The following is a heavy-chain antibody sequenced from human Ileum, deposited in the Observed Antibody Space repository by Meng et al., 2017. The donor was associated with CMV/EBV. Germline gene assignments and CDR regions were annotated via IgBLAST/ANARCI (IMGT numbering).Heavy chain of an antibody. CDR3: ARGFDFWRGSDFDY. V-gene: IGHV1-2*02. D-gene: IGHD3-3*01. Sequence: KACGYICTDYYRHWVRQAPGQGLEWMGWINPTNGATNYEQKFRDRVTMTRDTSITTAYMELSRLKFDDTAVYFCARGFDFWRGSDFDYWGQGTLVTVSS. CDR1: GYICTDYY. J-gene: IGHJ4*02. CDR2: INPTNGAT.